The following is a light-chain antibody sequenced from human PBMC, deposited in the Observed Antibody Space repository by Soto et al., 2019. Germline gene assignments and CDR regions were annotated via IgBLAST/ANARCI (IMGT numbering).Light chain of an antibody. CDR3: QSYDSSNVV. J-gene: IGLJ2*01. CDR2: EDN. Sequence: LTQPHSVSESPGKTVTISCTRSSGSIASNYVQWYQQRSGSAPTTVIYEDNQRPSGVPDRFSGSIDSSSNSASLTISGLKTEDEADYYCQSYDSSNVVFGGGTKLTVL. V-gene: IGLV6-57*04. CDR1: SGSIASNY.